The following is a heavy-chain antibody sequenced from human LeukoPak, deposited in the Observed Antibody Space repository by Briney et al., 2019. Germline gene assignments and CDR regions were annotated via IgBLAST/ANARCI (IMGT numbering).Heavy chain of an antibody. J-gene: IGHJ3*02. Sequence: PGGSLRLSCAASGFSFSSYWMSWVRQAPGKGLEGVANTKQDGSEKYYVDSVKGRFTVSRDNAQNSLYLQMNSLRAEDTAVYYCVRDLAGPPQEAFDIWGQGTVVTVSS. V-gene: IGHV3-7*01. CDR2: TKQDGSEK. CDR1: GFSFSSYW. CDR3: VRDLAGPPQEAFDI.